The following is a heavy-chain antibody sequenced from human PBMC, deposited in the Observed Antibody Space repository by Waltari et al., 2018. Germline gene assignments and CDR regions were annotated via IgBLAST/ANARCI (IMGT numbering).Heavy chain of an antibody. Sequence: QVQLVESGGGVVQPGRSLRLSCAASGFDFGSYALHWVRQAPGNGLEWWAFMAFDGNNKYFGGSVSGRFSISRDNSKNTLFLDLNSLRVEDTAVYYCARVSRPHYDNSGAYYEYWGQGTLVTVSS. V-gene: IGHV3-30-3*01. CDR2: MAFDGNNK. CDR3: ARVSRPHYDNSGAYYEY. CDR1: GFDFGSYA. J-gene: IGHJ1*01. D-gene: IGHD3-22*01.